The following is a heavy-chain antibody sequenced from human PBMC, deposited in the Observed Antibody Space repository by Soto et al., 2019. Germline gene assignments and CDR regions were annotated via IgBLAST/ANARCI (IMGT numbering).Heavy chain of an antibody. CDR1: GVSISDYY. D-gene: IGHD1-1*01. J-gene: IGHJ4*02. CDR2: IYYTGTT. Sequence: SETLSLTCTVSGVSISDYYWSWIRQPPGKGLEWIGYIYYTGTTRYNPSLKRRVTLSVTTSRNSLSLKLSSVTAADTAVYYCAAWNDFTRYYFDNWGQGALVTSPQ. CDR3: AAWNDFTRYYFDN. V-gene: IGHV4-59*01.